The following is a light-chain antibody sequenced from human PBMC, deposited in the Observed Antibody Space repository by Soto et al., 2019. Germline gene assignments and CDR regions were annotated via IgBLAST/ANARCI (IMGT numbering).Light chain of an antibody. CDR2: DAS. CDR3: LQDYNYPWT. V-gene: IGKV1-33*01. Sequence: DIQMTQSPSSLSASVGDRVTITCQASQDISNYLSWYQQKPGKAPKLLIYDASTLETGVPSRFSGKGSGTDFTFTISSLQPEDFATYYCLQDYNYPWTFGQGTKVEIK. J-gene: IGKJ1*01. CDR1: QDISNY.